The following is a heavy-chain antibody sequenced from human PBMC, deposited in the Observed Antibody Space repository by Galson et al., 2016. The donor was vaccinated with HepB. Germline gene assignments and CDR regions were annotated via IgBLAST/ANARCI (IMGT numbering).Heavy chain of an antibody. Sequence: SVKVSCKASGYTFVDYYLHWMRQARGQGLQWMGRIFPNNGDTDYAQNFEGRVTMTSDTSTKTTYMELSGLTSDDTAVYYCARWETVGSRMDYWGQGTLVTVSS. CDR1: GYTFVDYY. CDR2: IFPNNGDT. CDR3: ARWETVGSRMDY. V-gene: IGHV1-2*06. D-gene: IGHD1-26*01. J-gene: IGHJ4*02.